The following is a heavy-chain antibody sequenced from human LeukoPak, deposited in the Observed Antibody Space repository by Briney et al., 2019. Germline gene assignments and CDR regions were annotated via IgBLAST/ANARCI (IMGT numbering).Heavy chain of an antibody. D-gene: IGHD5-18*01. Sequence: SETLSLTCTVSVGSISSYYWSWIRQPPGKGLEWIGYIYYSGSTNYNPSLKSRVTISVDTSKNQFSLKLSSVTAADTAVYYCASSGYSYGFGYYYYYGMDVWGQGTTVTVSS. J-gene: IGHJ6*02. CDR1: VGSISSYY. CDR3: ASSGYSYGFGYYYYYGMDV. V-gene: IGHV4-59*01. CDR2: IYYSGST.